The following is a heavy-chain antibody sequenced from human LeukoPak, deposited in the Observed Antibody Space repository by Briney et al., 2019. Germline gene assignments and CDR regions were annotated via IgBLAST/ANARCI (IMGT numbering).Heavy chain of an antibody. CDR3: ARRHAIADFYYYYYMDV. D-gene: IGHD2-21*01. Sequence: GGSLRLSCAASGFTFSSYAMSWVRQAPGKGLEWVSAISGSGGSTYYADSVKGRFTISRDNSKNTLYLQMNSLRAEDTAVYYCARRHAIADFYYYYYMDVWGKGTTVTVSS. V-gene: IGHV3-23*01. J-gene: IGHJ6*03. CDR2: ISGSGGST. CDR1: GFTFSSYA.